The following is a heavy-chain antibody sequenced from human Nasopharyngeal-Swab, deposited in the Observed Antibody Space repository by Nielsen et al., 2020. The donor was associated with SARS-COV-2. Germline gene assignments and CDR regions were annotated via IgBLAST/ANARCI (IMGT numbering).Heavy chain of an antibody. CDR2: ISWNSVSI. Sequence: SLKISWAASGFTFDDYAMHWVRQAPGKGLEWVSGISWNSVSIAYADSVSGRFTISRDNAKNSLYLQMNSLRPEDAALYYCAKDMGYCRGSSCFFTSAFDIWGQGTMVTVSS. CDR1: GFTFDDYA. V-gene: IGHV3-9*01. D-gene: IGHD2-15*01. CDR3: AKDMGYCRGSSCFFTSAFDI. J-gene: IGHJ3*02.